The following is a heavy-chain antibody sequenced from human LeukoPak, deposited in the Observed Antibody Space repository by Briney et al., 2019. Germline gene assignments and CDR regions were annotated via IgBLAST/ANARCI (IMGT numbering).Heavy chain of an antibody. CDR1: GYTFTSYD. J-gene: IGHJ4*02. Sequence: ASVKVSCKASGYTFTSYDINWVRQAPGQGLEWMGGIIPIFGTANYAQKFQGRVTITADESTSTAYMELSSLRSEDTAVYYCARGQSYSSGWYEFDYWGQGTLVTVSS. CDR3: ARGQSYSSGWYEFDY. D-gene: IGHD6-19*01. V-gene: IGHV1-69*13. CDR2: IIPIFGTA.